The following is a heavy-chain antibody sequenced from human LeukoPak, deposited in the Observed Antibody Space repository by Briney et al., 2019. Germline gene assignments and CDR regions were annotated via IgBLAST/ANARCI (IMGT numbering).Heavy chain of an antibody. D-gene: IGHD6-13*01. J-gene: IGHJ4*02. V-gene: IGHV4-59*01. CDR2: IYYSGST. CDR1: GGSISSYY. CDR3: ARAGSWSLFDY. Sequence: SETLSLTCTVSGGSISSYYWSWIRQPPWKGLEWIGYIYYSGSTNYNPSLKSRVTISVDTSKNQFSLKLSSVTAADTAVYYCARAGSWSLFDYWGQGTLVTVSS.